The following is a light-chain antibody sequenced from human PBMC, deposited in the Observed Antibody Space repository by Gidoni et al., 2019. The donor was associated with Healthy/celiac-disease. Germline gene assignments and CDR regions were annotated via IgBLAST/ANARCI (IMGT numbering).Light chain of an antibody. Sequence: DIPMTQSPSSPSASVGDRVTITCRASQSISSYLNWYQQKPGKAPKLLIYAASSLQSGVPSRFSGSGSGTDFTLTISSLQPEDFVTYYCQQSYSTPRTFGQGTKVEIK. V-gene: IGKV1-39*01. CDR1: QSISSY. CDR2: AAS. CDR3: QQSYSTPRT. J-gene: IGKJ1*01.